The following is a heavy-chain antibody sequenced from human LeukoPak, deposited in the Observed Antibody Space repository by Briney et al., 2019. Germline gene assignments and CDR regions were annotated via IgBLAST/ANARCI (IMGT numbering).Heavy chain of an antibody. CDR1: GFTFNSYG. J-gene: IGHJ6*03. CDR2: IRYDGSNK. Sequence: GGSLRLSCAASGFTFNSYGMHWVRQAPGKGLEWVAFIRYDGSNKYYADSVKGRFTISRDNSKNTLYLQMNSLRAEDTAVYYCAKDSGSYYYGSGSYGPNYYYYYMDVWGKGTTVTVSS. V-gene: IGHV3-30*02. D-gene: IGHD3-10*01. CDR3: AKDSGSYYYGSGSYGPNYYYYYMDV.